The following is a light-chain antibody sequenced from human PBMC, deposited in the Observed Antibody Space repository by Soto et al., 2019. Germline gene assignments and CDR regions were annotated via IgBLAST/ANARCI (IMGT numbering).Light chain of an antibody. V-gene: IGKV3-15*01. Sequence: IVMTQSPATLSVSPGEKATLSCRATQSLSSNLAWYQQKPGRAPRLLIYGASSRAEGIPARFSGSGSGTEFNLTLSSLESEDFAVYYCQQYDEWPLTFGQGTKVDVK. CDR2: GAS. CDR1: QSLSSN. CDR3: QQYDEWPLT. J-gene: IGKJ1*01.